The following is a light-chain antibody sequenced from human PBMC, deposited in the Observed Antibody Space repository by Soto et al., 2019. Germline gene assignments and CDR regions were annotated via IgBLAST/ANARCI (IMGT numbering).Light chain of an antibody. CDR2: AVS. V-gene: IGKV2-28*01. J-gene: IGKJ4*01. Sequence: DIVMTQSPLSLPVTPGEPASISCRSSQSLLHSNGYNYLDWYLQKPGQSPQLLIYAVSSLRSGVPSRFSGSGSGTDFTLTISSLQPEDFATYYCQQANSFPPTFGGGTKVEIK. CDR3: QQANSFPPT. CDR1: QSLLHSNGYNY.